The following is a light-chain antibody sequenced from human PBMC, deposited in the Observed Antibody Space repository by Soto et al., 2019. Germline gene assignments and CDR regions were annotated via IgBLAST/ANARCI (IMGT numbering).Light chain of an antibody. Sequence: QSALTQPASVSGSPGQSITISCTAANSDVGSFNSVSWYQYHPGKAPKLMIYDVSNRPSGISNRFSGSKSGNTASLTISGLQAEDEADYYCSSFTISRNTVIFGGGTKLTVL. V-gene: IGLV2-14*01. J-gene: IGLJ2*01. CDR2: DVS. CDR3: SSFTISRNTVI. CDR1: NSDVGSFNS.